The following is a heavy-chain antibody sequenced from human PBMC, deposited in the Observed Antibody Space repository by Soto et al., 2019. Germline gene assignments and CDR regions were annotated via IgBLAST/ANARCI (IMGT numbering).Heavy chain of an antibody. CDR3: ARRYCSSTSCYRVFDY. V-gene: IGHV4-61*01. CDR2: IYYSGST. CDR1: GGSVSSGSYY. Sequence: SETLSLTCTVSGGSVSSGSYYWSWIRQPPGKGLEWIGYIYYSGSTNYNPSLKSRVTISVDTSKNQFSLKLSSVTAADTAVYYCARRYCSSTSCYRVFDYWGQGTLVT. D-gene: IGHD2-2*02. J-gene: IGHJ4*02.